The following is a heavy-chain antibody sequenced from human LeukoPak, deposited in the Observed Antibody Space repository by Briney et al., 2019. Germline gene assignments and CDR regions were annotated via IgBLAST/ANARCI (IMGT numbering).Heavy chain of an antibody. CDR1: GGTFSSYA. J-gene: IGHJ4*02. V-gene: IGHV1-69*13. Sequence: ASVKVSCKASGGTFSSYAISWVRQAPGQGLEWMGGIIPIFGTANYAQKFPGRVTITADESTSTAYMELSSLRSEDTAVYYCARDVRLGELSLPYYFDYWGQGTLVTVSS. CDR2: IIPIFGTA. CDR3: ARDVRLGELSLPYYFDY. D-gene: IGHD3-16*02.